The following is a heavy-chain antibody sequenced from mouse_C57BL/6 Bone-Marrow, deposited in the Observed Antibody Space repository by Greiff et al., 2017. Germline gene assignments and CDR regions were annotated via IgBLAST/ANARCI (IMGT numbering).Heavy chain of an antibody. CDR2: ISSGGSYT. CDR1: GFTFSSYG. D-gene: IGHD1-1*01. Sequence: EVQLVESGGDLVKPGGSLKLSCAASGFTFSSYGMSWVRQTPDKRLEWVATISSGGSYTYYPDSVKGRFTISRDNAKNTLYLQMSSLKSEDTAMYYCARPHYYGSSRYYAMDYWGQGTSVTVSS. J-gene: IGHJ4*01. V-gene: IGHV5-6*01. CDR3: ARPHYYGSSRYYAMDY.